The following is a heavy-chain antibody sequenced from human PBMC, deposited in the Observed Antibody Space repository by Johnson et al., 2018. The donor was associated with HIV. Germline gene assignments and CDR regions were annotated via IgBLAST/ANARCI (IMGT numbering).Heavy chain of an antibody. Sequence: VQLVESGGGVVQPGRSLRLSCAASGFTFSTYAMSWVRQAPGKGLEWVANIKQDGSEKYYVDSVKGRLTISRDNAKNSLYLQMNSLRAEDTAVYYCARKGWVDAFDIWGQGTMVTVSS. J-gene: IGHJ3*02. V-gene: IGHV3-7*05. CDR1: GFTFSTYA. D-gene: IGHD6-19*01. CDR3: ARKGWVDAFDI. CDR2: IKQDGSEK.